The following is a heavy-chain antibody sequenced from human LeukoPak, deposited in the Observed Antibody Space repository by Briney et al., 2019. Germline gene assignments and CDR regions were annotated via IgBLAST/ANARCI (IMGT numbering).Heavy chain of an antibody. J-gene: IGHJ4*02. V-gene: IGHV4-34*01. CDR3: ARGDRGYSYGYCDY. CDR1: GGSFSVYY. CDR2: INHSGST. D-gene: IGHD5-18*01. Sequence: PSETLSLTCAVYGGSFSVYYWSWIRQPPGKGLEWIGEINHSGSTNYNPSLKSRVTISVDTSKNQFSLKLSSVTAADTAVYYCARGDRGYSYGYCDYWGQGTLVTVSS.